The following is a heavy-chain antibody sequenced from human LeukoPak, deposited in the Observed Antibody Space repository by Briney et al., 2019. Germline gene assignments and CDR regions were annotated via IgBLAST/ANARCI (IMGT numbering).Heavy chain of an antibody. CDR2: INPNSGAT. D-gene: IGHD3-22*01. J-gene: IGHJ4*02. Sequence: GASVKVSCKASGYTLTAYYIHWLRQAPGQGLEWMAWINPNSGATKYAQKFQGRVTMTRDTSISTAYMELSRLRSDDTAVYYCARDRWDSSGYYADYWGQGTLVTVSS. V-gene: IGHV1-2*02. CDR1: GYTLTAYY. CDR3: ARDRWDSSGYYADY.